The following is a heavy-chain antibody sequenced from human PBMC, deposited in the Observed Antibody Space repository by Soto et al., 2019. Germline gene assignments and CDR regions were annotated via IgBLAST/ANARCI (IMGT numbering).Heavy chain of an antibody. D-gene: IGHD1-26*01. CDR1: GGSISSSNW. Sequence: SETLSLTCAVSGGSISSSNWWSWVRQPPGKGLEWIGEISHSGITHYNPSLKSRVTISVDKYKNQFSLKLSSVTAADTAVYYCARAESGSYLDYWGQGTLVTVSS. J-gene: IGHJ4*02. CDR3: ARAESGSYLDY. CDR2: ISHSGIT. V-gene: IGHV4-4*02.